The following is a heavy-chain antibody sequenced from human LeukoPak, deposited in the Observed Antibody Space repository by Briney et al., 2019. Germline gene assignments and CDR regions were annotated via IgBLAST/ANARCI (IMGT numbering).Heavy chain of an antibody. J-gene: IGHJ6*02. V-gene: IGHV3-73*01. CDR3: TRHGIIKAARTHYYYGMDV. CDR2: IRSKANSYAT. CDR1: GSTFSGSA. Sequence: GGSLRLSCAASGSTFSGSAMHWVSQASGKGLEWVGRIRSKANSYATAYAASVKGRFTISRDDSKNTAYLQMNSLKTEDTAVYYCTRHGIIKAARTHYYYGMDVWGQGTTVTVSS. D-gene: IGHD6-6*01.